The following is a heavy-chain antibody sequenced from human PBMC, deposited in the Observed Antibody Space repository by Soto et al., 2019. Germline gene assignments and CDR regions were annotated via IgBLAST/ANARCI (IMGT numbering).Heavy chain of an antibody. D-gene: IGHD2-2*02. CDR3: ARDPLSYCSSTSCYTRGWFDP. CDR1: GDSVSSNSAA. Sequence: PSQTLSLTCAISGDSVSSNSAAWNWIRQSPSRGLEWLGRTYYRSKWYNDYAVSVKSRITINPDTSKNQFSLQLNSVTPEDTAVYYCARDPLSYCSSTSCYTRGWFDPWGQGTLVTVS. V-gene: IGHV6-1*01. CDR2: TYYRSKWYN. J-gene: IGHJ5*02.